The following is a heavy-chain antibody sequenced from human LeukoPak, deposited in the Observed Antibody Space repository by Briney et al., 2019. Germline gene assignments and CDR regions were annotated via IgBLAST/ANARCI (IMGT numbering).Heavy chain of an antibody. D-gene: IGHD6-13*01. Sequence: GGSLRLSCAASGFTFSSYSMNWVRQAPGKGLEWVSSISSSSYIYYADSVKGRFTISRDNAKNSLYLQMNSLRAEDTAVYYCARDSDDGSSWYGADYYFDYWGQGTLVTVSS. V-gene: IGHV3-21*01. CDR2: ISSSSYI. CDR3: ARDSDDGSSWYGADYYFDY. J-gene: IGHJ4*02. CDR1: GFTFSSYS.